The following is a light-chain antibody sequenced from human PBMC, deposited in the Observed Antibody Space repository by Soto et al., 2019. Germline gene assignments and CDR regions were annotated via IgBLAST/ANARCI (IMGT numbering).Light chain of an antibody. CDR2: DVS. J-gene: IGLJ1*01. Sequence: QSVLTQPASVSGSPGQSITISCTGTSSDVGGYNYVSWYQQHPGKAPKLMIYDVSDRPSGVSNRFSASKSGNTASLTISGLLADDEADYYCCSYTSSSTPWVFGTGTKVTVL. CDR1: SSDVGGYNY. CDR3: CSYTSSSTPWV. V-gene: IGLV2-14*03.